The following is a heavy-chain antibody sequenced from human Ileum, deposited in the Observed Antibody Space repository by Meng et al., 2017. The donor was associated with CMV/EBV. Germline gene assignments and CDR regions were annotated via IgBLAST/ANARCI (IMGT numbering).Heavy chain of an antibody. D-gene: IGHD1-26*01. Sequence: ASGLTVSDYDVDWIREGPGKGLEWLSYISSSDGSRIDYADSVKGRYTISRDNGKNSLYLQMNSLRADDTAVYYCARGRGSYGVDFDYWGQGTLVTVSS. CDR3: ARGRGSYGVDFDY. CDR2: ISSSDGSRI. CDR1: GLTVSDYD. J-gene: IGHJ4*02. V-gene: IGHV3-11*01.